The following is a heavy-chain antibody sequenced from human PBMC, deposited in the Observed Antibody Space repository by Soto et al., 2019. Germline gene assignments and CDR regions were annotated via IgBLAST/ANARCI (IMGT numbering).Heavy chain of an antibody. Sequence: VASVKVSCKASGYTFTGYYMHWVRQAPGQGLEWMGWINPSSGGTNYAQKFQGWVTMTRDTSISTAYMELSRLRSDDTAVYYCARGSPFIVVVPAAYDFDYWGQGTLVTV. CDR3: ARGSPFIVVVPAAYDFDY. V-gene: IGHV1-2*04. D-gene: IGHD2-2*01. CDR1: GYTFTGYY. CDR2: INPSSGGT. J-gene: IGHJ4*02.